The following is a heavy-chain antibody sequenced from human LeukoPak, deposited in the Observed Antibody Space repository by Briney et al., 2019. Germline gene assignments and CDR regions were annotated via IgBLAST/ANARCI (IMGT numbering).Heavy chain of an antibody. CDR1: GGSISSYY. CDR2: IYYSGST. D-gene: IGHD2-2*01. Sequence: SETLSLTCTGSGGSISSYYWSWIRQPPGKGLEWIGYIYYSGSTNYNPSLKSRVTISVDTSKNQFSLKLSSVTAADTAAYYCARAVVVPAAMPWFDPWDQGTLVTVSS. CDR3: ARAVVVPAAMPWFDP. V-gene: IGHV4-59*01. J-gene: IGHJ5*02.